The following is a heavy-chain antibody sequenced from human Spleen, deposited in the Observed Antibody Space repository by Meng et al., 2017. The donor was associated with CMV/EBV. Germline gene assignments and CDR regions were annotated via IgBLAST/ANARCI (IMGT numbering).Heavy chain of an antibody. CDR1: GDSTSGYY. CDR2: IYYSGTT. CDR3: ARGRYLEWLGGTWFDS. D-gene: IGHD3-3*01. J-gene: IGHJ5*01. Sequence: SETLSLTCTVSGDSTSGYYWSWIRQTPGKGLEWIAYIYYSGTTNYNPSLKSRVTVSVDTSKNQFSLKLTSVTAADTAIYYCARGRYLEWLGGTWFDSWGQGTLVTVSS. V-gene: IGHV4-59*01.